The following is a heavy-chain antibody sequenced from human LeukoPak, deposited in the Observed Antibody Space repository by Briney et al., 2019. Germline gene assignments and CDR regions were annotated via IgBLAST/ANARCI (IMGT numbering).Heavy chain of an antibody. J-gene: IGHJ6*01. CDR3: TRGQPASYYDIDV. Sequence: PGGSLRLSCAASGLTFSSYGMHWVRQAPGKGLEWVAVIWYDGSSKHYADSVKGRFTISRDNSKNTLYLQMNSLRAEDTALYYCTRGQPASYYDIDVWGEGSTVTVSS. V-gene: IGHV3-33*08. D-gene: IGHD6-13*01. CDR1: GLTFSSYG. CDR2: IWYDGSSK.